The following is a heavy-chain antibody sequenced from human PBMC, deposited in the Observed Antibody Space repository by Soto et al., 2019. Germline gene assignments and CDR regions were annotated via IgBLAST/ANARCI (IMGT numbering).Heavy chain of an antibody. CDR3: AKDRLVGATGLLYYYYGMDV. J-gene: IGHJ6*02. CDR2: ISGSGGST. D-gene: IGHD1-26*01. CDR1: EFTFSNYA. Sequence: GGSLRLSCAASEFTFSNYAMSWVRQAPGKGLEWVSAISGSGGSTYYADSVKGRFTISRDNSKNTLYLQMNSLRAEDTAVYYCAKDRLVGATGLLYYYYGMDVWGQGTTVTVSS. V-gene: IGHV3-23*01.